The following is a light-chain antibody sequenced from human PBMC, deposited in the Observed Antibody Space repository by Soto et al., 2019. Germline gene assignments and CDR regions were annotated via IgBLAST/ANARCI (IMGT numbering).Light chain of an antibody. V-gene: IGLV2-14*01. CDR1: SSDVGAYNY. J-gene: IGLJ1*01. CDR3: SSYTSSSTPYV. Sequence: QSVLTQPASVSGSPGQSITISCTGTSSDVGAYNYVSWYQQHPGKAPKLMIYDVSNRPSGVSNRFSGSKSGNTASLTISGLQAEDVADYYCSSYTSSSTPYVFGTGSNVTDL. CDR2: DVS.